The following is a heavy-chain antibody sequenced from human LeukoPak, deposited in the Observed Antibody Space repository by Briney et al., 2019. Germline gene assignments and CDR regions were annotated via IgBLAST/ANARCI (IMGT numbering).Heavy chain of an antibody. CDR1: GGSFSGYY. CDR3: ARGVGADYYFDY. V-gene: IGHV4-34*01. D-gene: IGHD1-26*01. CDR2: INHSGST. J-gene: IGHJ4*02. Sequence: PSETLSLTCAVYGGSFSGYYWSWIRQPPGKGLEWIGEINHSGSTNYNPSLKSRVTISVDTPKNQFSLKLSSVTAADTAVYYCARGVGADYYFDYWGQGTLVTVSS.